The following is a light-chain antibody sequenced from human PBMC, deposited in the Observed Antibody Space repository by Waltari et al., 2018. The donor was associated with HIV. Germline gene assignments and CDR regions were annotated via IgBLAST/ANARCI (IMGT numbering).Light chain of an antibody. CDR2: ATS. CDR3: HQYKSYPLT. Sequence: DIQMTQSPSSLSASVGDSVTITCRASQDIINYLAWFQQKPGEAPKSLIYATSTLQSGVPSKFRGSGSGTYFTLTINSLRSEDFGTYYCHQYKSYPLTFG. CDR1: QDIINY. V-gene: IGKV1-16*02. J-gene: IGKJ5*01.